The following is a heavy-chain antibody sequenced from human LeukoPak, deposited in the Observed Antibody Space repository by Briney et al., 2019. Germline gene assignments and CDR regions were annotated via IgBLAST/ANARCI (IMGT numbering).Heavy chain of an antibody. CDR3: ARVATMVRVPLDALDI. V-gene: IGHV3-48*03. CDR2: ISYSGSTT. CDR1: GFTFTNFE. D-gene: IGHD3-10*01. Sequence: QPGGSLRLSCAASGFTFTNFEMNWVRQAPGKGLEWVSYISYSGSTTSYADSVKGRFTISRVNAKNSLYLQMNSLRAEDTAVYYCARVATMVRVPLDALDIWGQGTMVSVSS. J-gene: IGHJ3*02.